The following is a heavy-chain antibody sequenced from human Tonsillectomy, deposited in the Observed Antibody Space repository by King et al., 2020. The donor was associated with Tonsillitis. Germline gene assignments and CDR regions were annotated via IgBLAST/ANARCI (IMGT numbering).Heavy chain of an antibody. J-gene: IGHJ4*02. D-gene: IGHD2-21*01. CDR2: ISNIDDIT. V-gene: IGHV3-23*04. CDR3: AKRFSANSGAFDY. Sequence: VQLVESGGGLVQPGESLRLSCAASGFIFSSYAMSWVRQAPGKGLELVSGISNIDDITYYTDSVKGRFTISRDNSKNTLYLLMTSLRAEDTAIYYCAKRFSANSGAFDYWGQGALVRVSS. CDR1: GFIFSSYA.